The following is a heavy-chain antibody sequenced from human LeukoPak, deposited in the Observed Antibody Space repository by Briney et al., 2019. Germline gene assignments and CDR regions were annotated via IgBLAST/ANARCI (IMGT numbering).Heavy chain of an antibody. J-gene: IGHJ2*01. CDR3: ASGSSGWYSGPDWYFDL. CDR2: ISAYNGNT. CDR1: GYTFTSYG. V-gene: IGHV1-18*03. D-gene: IGHD6-19*01. Sequence: ASVKVSCKASGYTFTSYGISWVRQAPGQGLEWMGWISAYNGNTNYAQKLQGRVTMTTDTSTSTAYMELRSLRSDDMAVYYCASGSSGWYSGPDWYFDLWGRGTLVTVSS.